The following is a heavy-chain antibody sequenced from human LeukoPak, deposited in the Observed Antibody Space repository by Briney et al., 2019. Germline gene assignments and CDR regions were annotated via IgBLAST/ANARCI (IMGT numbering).Heavy chain of an antibody. Sequence: GASVKVSCKASGYTFTSYDINWVRQATGQGLEWMGWMNPNSGNTGYAQKFQGRVTMTRNTSISTAYMELSSLRSEDTAVYYCARSQTYYDILTGYPTPSHDYWGQGTLVTVSS. CDR1: GYTFTSYD. V-gene: IGHV1-8*01. D-gene: IGHD3-9*01. CDR3: ARSQTYYDILTGYPTPSHDY. CDR2: MNPNSGNT. J-gene: IGHJ4*02.